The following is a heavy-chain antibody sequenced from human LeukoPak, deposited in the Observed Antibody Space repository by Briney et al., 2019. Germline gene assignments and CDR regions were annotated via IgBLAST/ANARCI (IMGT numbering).Heavy chain of an antibody. CDR3: AREGLYSGSASSDLDY. D-gene: IGHD3-10*01. Sequence: GGSLRLSCAASGFTFSSYTMDWVRQAPGKGLEWVSSISSSSSYIYYADSVKGRFTISRDNAKNSLHLQMNSLRAEDTALYLCAREGLYSGSASSDLDYWGQGTLVTVSS. CDR2: ISSSSSYI. V-gene: IGHV3-21*01. J-gene: IGHJ4*02. CDR1: GFTFSSYT.